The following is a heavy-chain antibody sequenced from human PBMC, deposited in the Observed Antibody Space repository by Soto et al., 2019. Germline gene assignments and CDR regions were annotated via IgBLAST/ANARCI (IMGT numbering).Heavy chain of an antibody. D-gene: IGHD6-19*01. CDR1: GGTFSSYA. CDR2: IIPIFGTA. J-gene: IGHJ6*02. CDR3: ARDGIAVAGMSYYYYGMDV. Sequence: VKVSCKASGGTFSSYAISWVRQAPGQGLEWMGGIIPIFGTANYAQKFQGRVTITADESTSTAYMELSSLRSEDTAVYYCARDGIAVAGMSYYYYGMDVWGQGTTVTVSS. V-gene: IGHV1-69*13.